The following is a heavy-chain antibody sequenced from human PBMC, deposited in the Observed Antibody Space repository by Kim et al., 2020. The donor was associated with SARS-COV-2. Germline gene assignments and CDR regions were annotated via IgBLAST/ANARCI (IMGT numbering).Heavy chain of an antibody. J-gene: IGHJ5*02. D-gene: IGHD4-17*01. CDR2: N. V-gene: IGHV3-30*01. CDR3: AREVTRCWFDP. Sequence: NSYADSVKGRFTISGDNSKNTLYLQMNSLRAEDTAVYYCAREVTRCWFDPWGQGTLVTVSS.